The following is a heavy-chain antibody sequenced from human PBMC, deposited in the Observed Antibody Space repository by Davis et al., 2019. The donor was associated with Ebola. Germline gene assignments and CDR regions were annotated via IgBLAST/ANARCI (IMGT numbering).Heavy chain of an antibody. J-gene: IGHJ6*04. D-gene: IGHD4-17*01. CDR2: INHSGDA. V-gene: IGHV4-34*01. CDR3: ARGWPSTVTTDYYAMDV. CDR1: IGSFSGYF. Sequence: MPGGSLRLSCAVYIGSFSGYFWTWIRQPPGKGLEWIGEINHSGDANYNPPLKSRVSISVDASKSQFSLKLSSVTAADTAVYYCARGWPSTVTTDYYAMDVWGKGTTVTVSS.